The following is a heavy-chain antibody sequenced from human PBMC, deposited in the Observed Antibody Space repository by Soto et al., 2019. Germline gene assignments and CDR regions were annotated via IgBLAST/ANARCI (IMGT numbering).Heavy chain of an antibody. CDR1: GGSISSGDYY. J-gene: IGHJ4*02. CDR2: IYYSGST. CDR3: ARLYYYGSGPWYDY. V-gene: IGHV4-30-4*01. D-gene: IGHD3-10*01. Sequence: SETLSRTGTVSGGSISSGDYYWSWIRQPPGKGLEWIGYIYYSGSTYYNPSLKSRVTISVDTSKNQFSLKLSSVTATDTAVYYCARLYYYGSGPWYDYWGQGTLVTVSS.